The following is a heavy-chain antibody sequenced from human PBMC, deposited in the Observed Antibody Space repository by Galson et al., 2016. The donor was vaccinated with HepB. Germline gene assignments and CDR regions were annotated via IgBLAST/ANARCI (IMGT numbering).Heavy chain of an antibody. Sequence: SLRLSCAAAGFTFTSYGIHWVRQAPGKGLEWVAVISFDGTEKYYADSVKGRFTISRDNSKKTVSLQMNSLRAEDTAVYHCAKGEYPVDYHYGMDAWGKGTMVTVSS. CDR1: GFTFTSYG. V-gene: IGHV3-30*18. J-gene: IGHJ6*04. D-gene: IGHD2/OR15-2a*01. CDR3: AKGEYPVDYHYGMDA. CDR2: ISFDGTEK.